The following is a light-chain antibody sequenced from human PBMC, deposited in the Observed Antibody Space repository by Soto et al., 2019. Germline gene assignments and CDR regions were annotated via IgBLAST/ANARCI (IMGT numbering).Light chain of an antibody. CDR1: ALPKQN. Sequence: SYELTQTPSVSVSPGQTARITCSGDALPKQNAYWYQQKPGQAPVLVIHKDIERPSGIPERFSGASSGTTVTLTISRVQAEDEADYYCQSADSSGSYYVFGTGTKLTVL. CDR3: QSADSSGSYYV. V-gene: IGLV3-25*03. J-gene: IGLJ1*01. CDR2: KDI.